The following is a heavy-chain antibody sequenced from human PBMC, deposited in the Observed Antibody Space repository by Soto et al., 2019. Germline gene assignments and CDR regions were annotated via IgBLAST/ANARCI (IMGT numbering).Heavy chain of an antibody. CDR2: MNPNSGNT. CDR3: ARERRNYDFWSGPRRYNWFDP. V-gene: IGHV1-8*01. D-gene: IGHD3-3*01. CDR1: GYTFTSYD. Sequence: ASVKVPCKASGYTFTSYDINWVRQATGQGLEWMGWMNPNSGNTGYAQKFQGRVTMTRNTSINTAYMELSSLRSEDTAVYYCARERRNYDFWSGPRRYNWFDPWGQGTLVTVSS. J-gene: IGHJ5*02.